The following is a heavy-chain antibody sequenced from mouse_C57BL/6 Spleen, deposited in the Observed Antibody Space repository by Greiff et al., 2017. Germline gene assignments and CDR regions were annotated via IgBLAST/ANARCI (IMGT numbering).Heavy chain of an antibody. Sequence: DVKLVESGGGLVKPGGSLKLSCAASGFTFSSYTMSWVRQTPEKRLEWVATISGGGGNTYYPDSVKGRFTISRDNAKNTLYLQMSSLRSEDTALYYCARLYGYDNYFDYWGQGTTLTVSS. CDR3: ARLYGYDNYFDY. D-gene: IGHD2-2*01. J-gene: IGHJ2*01. CDR1: GFTFSSYT. CDR2: ISGGGGNT. V-gene: IGHV5-9*01.